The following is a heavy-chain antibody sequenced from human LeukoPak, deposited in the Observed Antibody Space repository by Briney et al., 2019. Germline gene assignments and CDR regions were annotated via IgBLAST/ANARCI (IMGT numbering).Heavy chain of an antibody. CDR1: GYTFTGYH. J-gene: IGHJ4*02. CDR3: ARAAWFEESTDPYYFDY. V-gene: IGHV1-2*02. D-gene: IGHD3-10*01. CDR2: INPNSGGT. Sequence: GASVKVSCKASGYTFTGYHMHWVRQAPGQGLEWMGWINPNSGGTSHAQKFQGRVTMTRDTSISTAYMEVNRLSPDDTAVYYCARAAWFEESTDPYYFDYWGQGTLVTVSS.